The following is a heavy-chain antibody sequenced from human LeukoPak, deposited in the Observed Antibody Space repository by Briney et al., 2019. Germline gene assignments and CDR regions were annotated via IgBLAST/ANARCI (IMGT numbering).Heavy chain of an antibody. J-gene: IGHJ4*02. Sequence: GGSLRLSCAASGFTFSCYWMLWVRQAPGKGLVWVSRITSDGSSTNYADSVKGRFTISRDNAKNTLYLQMNSLRAEDTAVYYCVREYPASFDYWGQGALVTVSS. CDR1: GFTFSCYW. CDR2: ITSDGSST. CDR3: VREYPASFDY. V-gene: IGHV3-74*01.